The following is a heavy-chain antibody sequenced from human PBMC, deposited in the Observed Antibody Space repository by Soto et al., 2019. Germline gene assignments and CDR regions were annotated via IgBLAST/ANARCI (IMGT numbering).Heavy chain of an antibody. D-gene: IGHD3-3*01. V-gene: IGHV3-23*01. J-gene: IGHJ4*02. CDR2: ISGSGGST. Sequence: PGGSLRLSCAASGFTFSSCAMSWVRRAPGKGLEWVSAISGSGGSTYYADSVKGRFTISRDNSKNTLYLQMNSLRAEDTAVYYCAKSKENDDFWSGYPYYFDYWGQGTLVTVSS. CDR1: GFTFSSCA. CDR3: AKSKENDDFWSGYPYYFDY.